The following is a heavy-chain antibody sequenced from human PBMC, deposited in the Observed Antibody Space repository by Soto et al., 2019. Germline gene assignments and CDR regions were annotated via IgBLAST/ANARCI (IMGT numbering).Heavy chain of an antibody. CDR2: ISSSSTI. J-gene: IGHJ5*02. V-gene: IGHV3-48*02. CDR3: ARESAALNWFDP. CDR1: GFTISSYR. D-gene: IGHD2-2*01. Sequence: GGSLRLSCAASGFTISSYRMNWVRQAPGKGLEWVSYISSSSTIYYADSVKGRFTISRDNAKNSLYLQMNSLRDEDTAVYYCARESAALNWFDPWGQGTLVTVSS.